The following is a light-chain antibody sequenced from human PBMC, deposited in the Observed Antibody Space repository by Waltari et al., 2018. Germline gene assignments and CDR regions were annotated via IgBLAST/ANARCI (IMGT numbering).Light chain of an antibody. CDR1: SSDVGGYNY. CDR3: SSYTSSSTFSVV. V-gene: IGLV2-14*01. Sequence: QSALTQPASVSASLRQSITISCTGTSSDVGGYNYVSWYQQHPGKAPKLMIYEVSKRPSGVSNRFSGSKSDNTAALTISGLQAEDEADYSCSSYTSSSTFSVVFGGGTKLTVL. J-gene: IGLJ2*01. CDR2: EVS.